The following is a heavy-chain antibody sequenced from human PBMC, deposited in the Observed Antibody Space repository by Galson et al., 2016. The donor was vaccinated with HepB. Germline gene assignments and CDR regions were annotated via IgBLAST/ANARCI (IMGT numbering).Heavy chain of an antibody. Sequence: PALVKPTQTLTLTCTFSGFSLSTVGMCVTWIRQPPGKALEWLARFDWDDHKSYSTSLKTRLTISKDTSNNQVVLTMTNMDPVDTATYDCPRDNYHQVPGDSGIYPSNKGMDVWGQGTTVTVSS. CDR1: GFSLSTVGMC. CDR2: FDWDDHK. D-gene: IGHD3-10*01. J-gene: IGHJ6*02. CDR3: PRDNYHQVPGDSGIYPSNKGMDV. V-gene: IGHV2-70*11.